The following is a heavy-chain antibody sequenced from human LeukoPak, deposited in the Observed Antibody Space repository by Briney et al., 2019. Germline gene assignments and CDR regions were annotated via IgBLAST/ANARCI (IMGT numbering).Heavy chain of an antibody. J-gene: IGHJ4*02. CDR3: ARILRGVVPAAILGY. CDR2: INPNSGGT. D-gene: IGHD2-2*01. V-gene: IGHV1-2*02. Sequence: VASVKVSCKASGYTFTGYYIHWVRQAPGQGLEWMGWINPNSGGTNYAQKLQGRVTMTRDTSISTAYMELSRLRSDDTAVYYCARILRGVVPAAILGYWGQGTLVTVSS. CDR1: GYTFTGYY.